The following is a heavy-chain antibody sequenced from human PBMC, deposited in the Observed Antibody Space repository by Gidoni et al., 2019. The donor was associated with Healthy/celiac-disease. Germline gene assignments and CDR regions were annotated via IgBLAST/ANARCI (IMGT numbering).Heavy chain of an antibody. J-gene: IGHJ6*02. V-gene: IGHV3-23*01. D-gene: IGHD2-21*02. CDR1: GFTFSSYA. CDR3: AKSVVTAAYYYYGMDV. CDR2: ISGSGGST. Sequence: EVQLLESGGGLVQPGGSLRLSCEASGFTFSSYAMSWVRQAPGKGLEWVSAISGSGGSTYYADSVKGRFTISRDNSKNTLYLQMNSLRAEDTAVYYCAKSVVTAAYYYYGMDVWGQGTTVTVSS.